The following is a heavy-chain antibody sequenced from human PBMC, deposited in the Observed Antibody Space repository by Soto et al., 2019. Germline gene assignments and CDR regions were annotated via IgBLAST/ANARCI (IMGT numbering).Heavy chain of an antibody. J-gene: IGHJ6*02. V-gene: IGHV4-59*01. CDR2: IYSGGST. Sequence: PSEILSLTCTVSGGSISSYYWSWIRQPPGKGLEWIGFIYSGGSTKNPSLRSRVTMSVDTSKNQFSLKLRSVIVADTAVYHCARFVRSCSATTCSTRADVWGQGITVTVSS. CDR1: GGSISSYY. D-gene: IGHD2-2*01. CDR3: ARFVRSCSATTCSTRADV.